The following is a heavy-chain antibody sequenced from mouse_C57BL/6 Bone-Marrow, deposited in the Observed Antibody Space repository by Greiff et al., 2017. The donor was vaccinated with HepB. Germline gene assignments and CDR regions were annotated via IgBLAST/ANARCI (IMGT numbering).Heavy chain of an antibody. V-gene: IGHV14-4*01. J-gene: IGHJ4*01. CDR2: IDPENGDT. CDR1: GFNIKDDY. D-gene: IGHD4-1*01. Sequence: EVQLQESGAELVRPGASVKLSCTASGFNIKDDYMHWVKQRPEQGLEWIGWIDPENGDTEYASKFQGKATITADTSSNTAYLQLSSLTSEDTAVYYCTLGRGGVMDYGGQGTSVTVSA. CDR3: TLGRGGVMDY.